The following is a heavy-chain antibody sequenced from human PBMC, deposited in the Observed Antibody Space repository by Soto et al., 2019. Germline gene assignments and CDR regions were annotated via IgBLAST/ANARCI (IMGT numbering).Heavy chain of an antibody. CDR1: GFTFSSYG. V-gene: IGHV3-30*03. J-gene: IGHJ5*02. CDR2: ISYDGSNK. D-gene: IGHD2-2*01. Sequence: GGSLRLSCAASGFTFSSYGMHWVRQAPGKGLAWVAVISYDGSNKYYAESVKGRFTISRDNSKNTLYLQMNSLRAEDTAVYYCAVPAASSAFDPWGQGTLVTVSS. CDR3: AVPAASSAFDP.